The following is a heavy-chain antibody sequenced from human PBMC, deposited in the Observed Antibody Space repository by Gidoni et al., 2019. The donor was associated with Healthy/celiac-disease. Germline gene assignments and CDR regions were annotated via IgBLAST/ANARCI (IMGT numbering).Heavy chain of an antibody. D-gene: IGHD3-3*01. Sequence: QVQLVQSGAEVKKPGASVKVYCKASGYLFPGYDMHWLRQAPGQGLEGVGWINPNSGATNYAQKFQGRVTMTRDTSITTVYMGLSGLTSDDTAVYYCARALWSGYSTDYWGQGTLVTVSS. CDR1: GYLFPGYD. V-gene: IGHV1-2*02. CDR2: INPNSGAT. CDR3: ARALWSGYSTDY. J-gene: IGHJ4*02.